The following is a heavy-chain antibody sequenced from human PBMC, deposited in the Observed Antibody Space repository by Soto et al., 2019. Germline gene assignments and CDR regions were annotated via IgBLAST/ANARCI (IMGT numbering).Heavy chain of an antibody. CDR2: IYYSGST. CDR1: GGSISSYY. CDR3: ARNFGELFRQDSGAFDI. V-gene: IGHV4-59*08. J-gene: IGHJ3*02. D-gene: IGHD3-10*01. Sequence: SETLSLTCTVSGGSISSYYWSWIRQPPGKGLEWIGYIYYSGSTNYNPSLKSRVTISVDTSKNQFSLKLSSVTAADTAVYYCARNFGELFRQDSGAFDIWGQGTMVTVSS.